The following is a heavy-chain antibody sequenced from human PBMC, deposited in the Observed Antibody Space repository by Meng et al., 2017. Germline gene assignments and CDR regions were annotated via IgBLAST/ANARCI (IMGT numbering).Heavy chain of an antibody. V-gene: IGHV1-2*06. CDR3: ARDEDISAAGKLFGDY. J-gene: IGHJ4*02. CDR1: AYNFPDYY. D-gene: IGHD6-25*01. Sequence: QWQLVQSGAEVKKPGASVKVSCKPSAYNFPDYYIHWVRRAPGQGLEWMGRINPKSGDTHYAQKFQARVTMTGDTSISTAYMELSGLRSDDTAMYYCARDEDISAAGKLFGDYWGQGTLVTVSS. CDR2: INPKSGDT.